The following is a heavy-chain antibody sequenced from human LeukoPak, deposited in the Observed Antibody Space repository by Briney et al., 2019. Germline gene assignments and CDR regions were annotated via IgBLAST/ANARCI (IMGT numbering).Heavy chain of an antibody. J-gene: IGHJ3*02. CDR3: ARPLSGSSSWHGDAFDI. V-gene: IGHV4-39*01. D-gene: IGHD6-13*01. Sequence: PSGTLSLTCTVSGGSISSSTYYWGWIRHPPGKGLEWIGSIYYSGSTYYNASLKSRVTISADTSKNQFSLKLSSVTAADTAVYYCARPLSGSSSWHGDAFDIWGQGTMVTVSS. CDR1: GGSISSSTYY. CDR2: IYYSGST.